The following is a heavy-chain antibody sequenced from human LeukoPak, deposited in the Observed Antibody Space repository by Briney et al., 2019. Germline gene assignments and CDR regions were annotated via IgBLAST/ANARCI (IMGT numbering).Heavy chain of an antibody. CDR3: ARDLPSGYGVRVAFDI. J-gene: IGHJ3*02. V-gene: IGHV3-21*01. D-gene: IGHD3-22*01. CDR1: GFTFSSYS. Sequence: GGSLRLSCAASGFTFSSYSMNWVRQAPGKGVEWVSSISSSSSYIYYADSVKGRFTISRDNAKNSLYLQMNSLRAEDTAGYYCARDLPSGYGVRVAFDIWGQGTMVTVSS. CDR2: ISSSSSYI.